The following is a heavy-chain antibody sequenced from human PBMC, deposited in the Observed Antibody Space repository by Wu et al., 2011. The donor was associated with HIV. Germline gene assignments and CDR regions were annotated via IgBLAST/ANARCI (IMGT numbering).Heavy chain of an antibody. J-gene: IGHJ4*02. CDR2: IIAIFGTA. D-gene: IGHD5-24*01. V-gene: IGHV1-69*14. Sequence: QVQLVQSGPEVKKPGSSVKVSCKASGGTFSSHGISWVRQAPGQGLEWMGGIIAIFGTAKYAQNFQGRVTITADKSTNTAYMELGSLTSEDTAVYYCATMATIFSLSNWGQGTLVTVSS. CDR3: ATMATIFSLSN. CDR1: GGTFSSHG.